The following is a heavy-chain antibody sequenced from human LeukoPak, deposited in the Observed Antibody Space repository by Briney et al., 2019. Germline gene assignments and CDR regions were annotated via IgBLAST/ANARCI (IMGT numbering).Heavy chain of an antibody. CDR1: GFTFSSYS. CDR3: ASSKYSGYGGYFDY. CDR2: IYSGGST. J-gene: IGHJ4*02. D-gene: IGHD5-12*01. V-gene: IGHV3-53*01. Sequence: GGSLRLSCAASGFTFSSYSMNWVRQAPGKELEWVSVIYSGGSTYYADSVKGRFTISRDNSKNTLYLQMNSLRAEDTAVYYCASSKYSGYGGYFDYWGQGTLVTVSS.